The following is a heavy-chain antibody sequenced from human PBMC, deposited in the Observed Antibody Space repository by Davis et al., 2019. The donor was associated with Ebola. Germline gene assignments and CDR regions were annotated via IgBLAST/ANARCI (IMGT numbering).Heavy chain of an antibody. V-gene: IGHV4-39*01. CDR1: GGSISSPNYY. CDR3: ARRGCSNGACYTYWYAP. CDR2: VYYTGST. Sequence: MPSETLSLTCTVTGGSISSPNYYWGWVRQSPGKGLEWIATVYYTGSTYYNPSLKSRVTISVDTSKNQFSLQLTSVTAADTAVYYCARRGCSNGACYTYWYAPWGQGTLVTVSS. D-gene: IGHD2-8*01. J-gene: IGHJ5*02.